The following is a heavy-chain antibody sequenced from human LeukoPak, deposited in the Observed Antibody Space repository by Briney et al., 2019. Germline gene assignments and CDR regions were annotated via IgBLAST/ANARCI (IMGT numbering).Heavy chain of an antibody. D-gene: IGHD3-3*01. Sequence: GASVKVSCKASGYTFTSYDINWVRQATGQGLEWMGWMNPNSGNTGYAQKFQGRVTMTRNTSISTAYMELSSLRSEDTAVYYCARRGRGRFLEWFPKAGKRRHDAFDIWGQGTMVTVSS. CDR2: MNPNSGNT. J-gene: IGHJ3*02. V-gene: IGHV1-8*01. CDR3: ARRGRGRFLEWFPKAGKRRHDAFDI. CDR1: GYTFTSYD.